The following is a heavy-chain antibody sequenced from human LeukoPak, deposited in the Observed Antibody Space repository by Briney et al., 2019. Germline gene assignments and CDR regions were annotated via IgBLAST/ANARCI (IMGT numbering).Heavy chain of an antibody. V-gene: IGHV1-2*04. CDR2: IHPNSGGT. D-gene: IGHD1-26*01. J-gene: IGHJ4*02. CDR1: GYSFTGYY. CDR3: ARGMDLLGLYYFDY. Sequence: VASVKVSCKTSGYSFTGYYVHWVRQAPGQGLEWMGWIHPNSGGTNYAQRFHDWVTMTRDTSTRTAYMELRLRSDDTAVYYCARGMDLLGLYYFDYWGQGTLVSVSS.